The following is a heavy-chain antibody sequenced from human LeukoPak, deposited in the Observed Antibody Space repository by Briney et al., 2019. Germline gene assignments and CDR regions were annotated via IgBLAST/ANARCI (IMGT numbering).Heavy chain of an antibody. CDR1: GFTFSSYW. J-gene: IGHJ4*02. Sequence: GGSLRLSCAASGFTFSSYWMSWVRQAPGKGLEWVANIKQDGSEKYYLDSVKGRFTISRDNAKNSLYLQMNSLRAEDTAVYYCARDYRGYRAPYYFDYWGQGTLVTVSS. CDR2: IKQDGSEK. V-gene: IGHV3-7*01. D-gene: IGHD2-15*01. CDR3: ARDYRGYRAPYYFDY.